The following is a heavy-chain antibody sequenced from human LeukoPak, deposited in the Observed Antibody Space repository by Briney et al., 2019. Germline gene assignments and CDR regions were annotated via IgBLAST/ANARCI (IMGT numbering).Heavy chain of an antibody. CDR1: GFTFSTYT. J-gene: IGHJ3*01. D-gene: IGHD1-26*01. CDR2: ISITSDYI. Sequence: GGSLRLSCAASGFTFSTYTMNWVRQAPGKGLEWVSSISITSDYIYYPDSMKGRFTISRDNAKNSLYLQMNSLRAEDTAVYYCARARSSGSHRVVNAFDVWGQGTMVTVSS. CDR3: ARARSSGSHRVVNAFDV. V-gene: IGHV3-21*01.